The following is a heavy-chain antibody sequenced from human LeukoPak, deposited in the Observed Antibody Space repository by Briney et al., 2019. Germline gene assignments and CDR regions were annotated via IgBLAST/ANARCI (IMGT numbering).Heavy chain of an antibody. D-gene: IGHD6-6*01. Sequence: PSETLSLTCTVTGGSLSSYYWSSIRQPARKGLEWIGRMYTSGETNYNPTLKSRVTISLDTSKNEFSLRLSSVTAADTAVYYCAAGSQSAALIKWGQGSLVTVSS. J-gene: IGHJ4*02. CDR1: GGSLSSYY. CDR2: MYTSGET. CDR3: AAGSQSAALIK. V-gene: IGHV4-4*07.